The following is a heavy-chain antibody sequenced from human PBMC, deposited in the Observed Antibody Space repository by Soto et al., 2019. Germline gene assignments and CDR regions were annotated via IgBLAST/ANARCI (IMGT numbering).Heavy chain of an antibody. Sequence: SETLSLTCTVSGGSISSGDYYWSWIRQPPGKGLEWIGYIYYSGSTYYDPSLKSRVTISVDTSKNQFSLKLSSVTAADTAVYYCARVEVYDSHPFDYWGQGTLVTVSS. CDR2: IYYSGST. CDR1: GGSISSGDYY. J-gene: IGHJ4*02. D-gene: IGHD3-22*01. V-gene: IGHV4-30-4*01. CDR3: ARVEVYDSHPFDY.